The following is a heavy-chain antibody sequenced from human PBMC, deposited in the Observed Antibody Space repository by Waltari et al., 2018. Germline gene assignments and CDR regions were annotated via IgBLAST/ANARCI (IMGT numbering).Heavy chain of an antibody. D-gene: IGHD1-1*01. CDR3: SRDYNTDMSFDL. Sequence: EEQLVESGGGLVQPGGSLRLPCVASGFTFTDYWMRWVLQAPGKGLEWVADIKTDGSQKFYVDSVRGRFTISRDNAENSLFLQMSSLTAEDTAIYFCSRDYNTDMSFDLWGQGTVVTVSS. CDR1: GFTFTDYW. CDR2: IKTDGSQK. J-gene: IGHJ3*01. V-gene: IGHV3-7*03.